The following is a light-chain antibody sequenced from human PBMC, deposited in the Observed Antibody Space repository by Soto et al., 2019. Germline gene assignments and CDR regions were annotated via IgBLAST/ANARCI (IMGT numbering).Light chain of an antibody. CDR2: EVS. CDR1: SSDVGAYNY. J-gene: IGLJ1*01. CDR3: KSYAGSNTYV. Sequence: QSALTQPASVSGSPGQSITISCTGTSSDVGAYNYVSWYQQHPGKAPKLMIYEVSNRPSGVSNRFSGSKSGNTASLTVSGLQAADEADYFCKSYAGSNTYVFGSGTKVTVL. V-gene: IGLV2-14*01.